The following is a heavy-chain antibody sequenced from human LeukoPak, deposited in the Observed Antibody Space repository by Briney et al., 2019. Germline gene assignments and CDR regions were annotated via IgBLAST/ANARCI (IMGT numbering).Heavy chain of an antibody. CDR3: ARVRVYDSSGYSLYYFDY. CDR2: IYYSGST. J-gene: IGHJ4*02. D-gene: IGHD3-22*01. V-gene: IGHV4-59*01. Sequence: SETLSLTCTVSGGSISSYYWSWIRQPPGKGLEWIGYIYYSGSTNYNPSLKSRVTISVDTSKNQFSLKLSSVTAADTAVYYCARVRVYDSSGYSLYYFDYWGQGTLVTVSS. CDR1: GGSISSYY.